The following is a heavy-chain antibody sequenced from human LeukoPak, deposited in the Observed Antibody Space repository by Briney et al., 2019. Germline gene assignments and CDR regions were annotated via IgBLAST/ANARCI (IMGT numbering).Heavy chain of an antibody. Sequence: PSETLSLTRTVSGGSISSHYWSWIRQPPGKGLEWIGYIYYSGSTNYNPSLKSRVTISVDTSKNQFSLKLSSVTAADTAVYYCARSPYYDRAGFDPWGQGTLVTVSS. V-gene: IGHV4-59*11. J-gene: IGHJ5*02. CDR3: ARSPYYDRAGFDP. D-gene: IGHD3-3*01. CDR2: IYYSGST. CDR1: GGSISSHY.